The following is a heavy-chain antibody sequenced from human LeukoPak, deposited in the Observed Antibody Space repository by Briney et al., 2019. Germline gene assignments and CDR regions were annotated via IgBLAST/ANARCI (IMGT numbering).Heavy chain of an antibody. D-gene: IGHD3-22*01. J-gene: IGHJ3*02. CDR2: IYSGGST. CDR1: GFTVSSNY. Sequence: GGSLRLSCAASGFTVSSNYMSWVRQAPGKGREWVSVIYSGGSTYYADSVKGRFTISRDNSKNTLYLQMNNLRAEDTAVYYCARGNYDSSGPSDAFDIWGQGTMVTVSS. V-gene: IGHV3-53*01. CDR3: ARGNYDSSGPSDAFDI.